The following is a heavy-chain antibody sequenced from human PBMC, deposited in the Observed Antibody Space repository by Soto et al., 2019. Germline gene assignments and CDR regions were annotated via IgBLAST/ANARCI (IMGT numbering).Heavy chain of an antibody. CDR3: ACSGEVGGQYYFGG. V-gene: IGHV4-34*01. J-gene: IGHJ4*02. CDR1: GGSFSGYY. CDR2: INHSGST. Sequence: PSETLSLTCAVYGGSFSGYYWSWIRQPPGKGLEWIGEINHSGSTNYNPSLKSRVTISVDTSKNQFSLKLSSVTAADTAVYYCACSGEVGGQYYFGGWGQGTLVTVSS. D-gene: IGHD3-10*02.